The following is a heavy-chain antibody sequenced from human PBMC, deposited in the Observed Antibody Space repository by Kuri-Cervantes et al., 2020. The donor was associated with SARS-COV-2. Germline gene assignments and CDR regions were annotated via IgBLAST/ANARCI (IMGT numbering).Heavy chain of an antibody. CDR2: ISSSSNYI. V-gene: IGHV3-21*01. CDR1: GFTFSSYS. Sequence: GGSLRLSCAASGFTFSSYSMNWVRQAPGKGLEWVSSISSSSNYIYYADSVKGRFTISRDNAKNSLYLQMNSLRAEDTAVYYCARMDVTGTTVYWGQGTLVTVSS. CDR3: ARMDVTGTTVY. D-gene: IGHD1-7*01. J-gene: IGHJ4*02.